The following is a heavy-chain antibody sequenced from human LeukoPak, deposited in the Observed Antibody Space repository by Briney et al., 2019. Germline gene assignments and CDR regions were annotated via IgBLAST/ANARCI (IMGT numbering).Heavy chain of an antibody. D-gene: IGHD1-14*01. V-gene: IGHV4-4*07. CDR1: GGSISGYF. CDR3: ARDPAGHGRYFDY. J-gene: IGHJ4*02. CDR2: MNSSGTT. Sequence: PSETLSLTCTVSGGSISGYFCTWLRQSAGAGLECIGRMNSSGTTYYNPSLRRRVSMSVHTSNNQFSLRLSSVTAADTAVYYCARDPAGHGRYFDYWGQGALVTVSS.